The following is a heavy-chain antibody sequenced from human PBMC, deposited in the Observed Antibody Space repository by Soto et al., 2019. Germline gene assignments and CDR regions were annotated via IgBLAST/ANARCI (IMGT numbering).Heavy chain of an antibody. CDR3: ARGGPGITIFGVVSLAFDP. D-gene: IGHD3-3*01. Sequence: ASVKVSCKASGYTFTGYYMHWVRQAPGQGLEWMGWINPNNGGTNYAQKFQGWVTMTRDTSISTAYMELSRLRSDDTAVYYCARGGPGITIFGVVSLAFDPWGQGTLVTVSS. CDR1: GYTFTGYY. V-gene: IGHV1-2*04. CDR2: INPNNGGT. J-gene: IGHJ5*02.